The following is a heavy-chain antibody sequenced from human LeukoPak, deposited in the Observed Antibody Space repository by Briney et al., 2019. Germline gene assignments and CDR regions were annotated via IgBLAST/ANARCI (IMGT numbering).Heavy chain of an antibody. D-gene: IGHD2-21*02. CDR1: GYTFTSYY. Sequence: ASVKVSCKASGYTFTSYYVHWVRQAPGQGLEWMGIINPSGGSTSYAQKFQGRVTMTRDTSTSTVYMELSSLRSEDTAVYYCARDLVGLAYCGGDCSPFDYWGQGTLVTVSS. CDR3: ARDLVGLAYCGGDCSPFDY. J-gene: IGHJ4*02. CDR2: INPSGGST. V-gene: IGHV1-46*01.